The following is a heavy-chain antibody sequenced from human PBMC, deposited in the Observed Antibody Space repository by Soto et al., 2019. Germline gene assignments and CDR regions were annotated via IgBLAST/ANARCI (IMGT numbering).Heavy chain of an antibody. CDR3: ARNFPKNWVDP. CDR2: IIPILGIA. D-gene: IGHD3-3*01. CDR1: GGTFSSYT. Sequence: SVKVSCKASGGTFSSYTISWVRQAPGQGLEWMGRIIPILGIANYAQKFQGRVTITADESTSTAYMELSSLRSEDTAVYYCARNFPKNWVDPWGQGTLVTLSS. V-gene: IGHV1-69*02. J-gene: IGHJ5*02.